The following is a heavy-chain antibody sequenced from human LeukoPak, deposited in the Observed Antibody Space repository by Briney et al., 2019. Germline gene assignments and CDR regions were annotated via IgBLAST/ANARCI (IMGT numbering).Heavy chain of an antibody. V-gene: IGHV3-33*06. J-gene: IGHJ4*02. D-gene: IGHD4-11*01. Sequence: GESLRLSCVASHFTFGHFGMHWVRQAPGKGLEWVAVIWNDGSSQYYADSVKGRFTISRDNSQNTVYLQMNSLRVEDTAVYYCAKDAQRGFDYSNSLEKWGQGTLVIVSS. CDR1: HFTFGHFG. CDR2: IWNDGSSQ. CDR3: AKDAQRGFDYSNSLEK.